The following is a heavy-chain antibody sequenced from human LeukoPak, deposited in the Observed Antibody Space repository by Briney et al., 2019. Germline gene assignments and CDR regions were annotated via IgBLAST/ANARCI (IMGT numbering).Heavy chain of an antibody. CDR3: ARDKYYYDSSGLWGY. J-gene: IGHJ4*02. D-gene: IGHD3-22*01. Sequence: GGSLRLXCAASGFTFSDYYMSWIRRAPGKGLEWVSYISSSGSTIYYADSVKGRFTISRDNAKNSLYLQMNSLRAEDTAVYYCARDKYYYDSSGLWGYWGQGTLVTVSS. V-gene: IGHV3-11*04. CDR1: GFTFSDYY. CDR2: ISSSGSTI.